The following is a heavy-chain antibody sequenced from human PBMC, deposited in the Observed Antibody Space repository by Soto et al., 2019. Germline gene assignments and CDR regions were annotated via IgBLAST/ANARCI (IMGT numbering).Heavy chain of an antibody. CDR1: GGSISSHY. Sequence: SETLSLTCTVSGGSISSHYWSWVRQAPGKGLEWIGHIYYRGSTNYNPSLRSRSTISVDTSKNQFSLKLNSVTTADAAVYYCARDGREASGLDVWGQGTKVTVSS. J-gene: IGHJ6*02. D-gene: IGHD1-26*01. CDR3: ARDGREASGLDV. V-gene: IGHV4-59*11. CDR2: IYYRGST.